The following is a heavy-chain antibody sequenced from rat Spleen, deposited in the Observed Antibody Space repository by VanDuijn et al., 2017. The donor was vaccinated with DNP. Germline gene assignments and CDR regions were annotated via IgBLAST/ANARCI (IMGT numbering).Heavy chain of an antibody. J-gene: IGHJ2*01. CDR3: AKAGGYSPWYFDY. Sequence: EVQLVESGGGLVQPGRSLKLSCAASGFTFSDYNMAWVRQAPKRGLEWVTTIHSDGSSTYYRDSVRGRFTFSRDDAKNTLYLQMNSLRSEDTATYYCAKAGGYSPWYFDYWGQGVMVTVSS. D-gene: IGHD1-11*01. CDR1: GFTFSDYN. V-gene: IGHV5-7*01. CDR2: IHSDGSST.